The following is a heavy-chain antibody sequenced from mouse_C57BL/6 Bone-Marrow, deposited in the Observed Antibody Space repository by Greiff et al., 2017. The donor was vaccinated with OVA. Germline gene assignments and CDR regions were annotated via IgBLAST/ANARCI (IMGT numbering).Heavy chain of an antibody. CDR1: GYSITSGYY. V-gene: IGHV3-6*01. Sequence: QSGPGLVKPSQSLSLTCSVTGYSITSGYYWNWIRQFPGNKLEWMGYISYDGSNNYNPSLKNRISITRDTSKNQFFLKLNSVTTEDTATYYCARGSIWGQGTTLTVSS. CDR3: ARGSI. CDR2: ISYDGSN. J-gene: IGHJ2*01. D-gene: IGHD2-10*02.